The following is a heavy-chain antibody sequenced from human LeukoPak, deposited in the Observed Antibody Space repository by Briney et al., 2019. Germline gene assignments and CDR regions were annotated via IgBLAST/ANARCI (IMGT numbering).Heavy chain of an antibody. J-gene: IGHJ6*02. CDR2: IKQDGSEK. V-gene: IGHV3-7*05. Sequence: PGGSLRLSCAASGFTFSNYWMSWVRQAPGKGLEWVANIKQDGSEKYYVDSVKGRFTISRDNAKSSLFLQMNSLRAEDTAVYYCARDLRRYITGTVYYYYGMDVWGQGTTVTVSS. D-gene: IGHD1-20*01. CDR1: GFTFSNYW. CDR3: ARDLRRYITGTVYYYYGMDV.